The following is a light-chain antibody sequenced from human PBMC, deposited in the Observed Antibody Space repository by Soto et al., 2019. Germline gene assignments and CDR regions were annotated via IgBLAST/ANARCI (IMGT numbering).Light chain of an antibody. CDR3: QQYNNWPWT. CDR1: QSVSSN. CDR2: GAS. V-gene: IGKV3-15*01. Sequence: EIVMTQSPATLSVSPGERATLSCRASQSVSSNLAWYQHKPGQAPRLLIYGASTRATGIPARFSGSGSGTEFTLTTSGLQSEDFAVYYCQQYNNWPWTFGQGTKVEIK. J-gene: IGKJ1*01.